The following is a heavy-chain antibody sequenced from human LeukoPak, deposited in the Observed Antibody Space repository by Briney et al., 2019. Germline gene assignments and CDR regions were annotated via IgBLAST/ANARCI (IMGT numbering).Heavy chain of an antibody. CDR3: ARQEDILTGYYVY. CDR2: IYPGDSDT. V-gene: IGHV5-51*01. D-gene: IGHD3-9*01. Sequence: GESLKISCKGSGYRFTSYWIGWVRPMPGKGLEWMGIIYPGDSDTRYSPSFQGQVTISADKSISTAYLQWSSLKASDTAMYYCARQEDILTGYYVYWGQGTLVTVSS. J-gene: IGHJ4*02. CDR1: GYRFTSYW.